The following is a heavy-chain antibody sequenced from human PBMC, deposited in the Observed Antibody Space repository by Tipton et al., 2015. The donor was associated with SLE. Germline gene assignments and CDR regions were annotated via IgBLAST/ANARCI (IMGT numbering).Heavy chain of an antibody. CDR3: ARRKYDILTGYYGDAFDI. D-gene: IGHD3-9*01. V-gene: IGHV4-34*01. J-gene: IGHJ3*02. CDR2: INHSGST. CDR1: GGSFSGYY. Sequence: TLSLTCAVYGGSFSGYYWSWIRQPPGKGLEWIGEINHSGSTNYNPSLKSRVTISVDTSKNQFSLKLSSVTAADTAVYYCARRKYDILTGYYGDAFDIWGQGTMVTVSS.